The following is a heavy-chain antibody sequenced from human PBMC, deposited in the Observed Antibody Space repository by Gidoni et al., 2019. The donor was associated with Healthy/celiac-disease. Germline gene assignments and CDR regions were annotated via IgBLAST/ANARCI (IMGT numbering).Heavy chain of an antibody. CDR1: GYNFTGYY. CDR2: INPNSGGT. D-gene: IGHD1-1*01. V-gene: IGHV1-2*06. CDR3: ARSPGSINWNDEDY. J-gene: IGHJ4*02. Sequence: QVQLVQSGAEVKMPGASVKVSCKASGYNFTGYYMHWVRQAPGQGLEWMGRINPNSGGTNYAQKFQGRVTMTRDTSISTAYMELSRLRSDDTAVYYCARSPGSINWNDEDYWGQGTLVTVSS.